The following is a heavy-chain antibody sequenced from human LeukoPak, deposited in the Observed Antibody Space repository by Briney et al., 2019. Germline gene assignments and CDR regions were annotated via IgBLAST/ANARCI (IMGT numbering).Heavy chain of an antibody. CDR2: INHSGST. J-gene: IGHJ4*02. V-gene: IGHV4-34*01. Sequence: SETLFLTCAVYGGSFSGYYWSWIRQPPGKGLEWIGEINHSGSTNYNPSLKSRVTISVDTSKNQFSLKLSSVTAADTAVYYCARDYYFYGSGSYGGNFDYWGQGTLVTVSS. D-gene: IGHD3-10*01. CDR3: ARDYYFYGSGSYGGNFDY. CDR1: GGSFSGYY.